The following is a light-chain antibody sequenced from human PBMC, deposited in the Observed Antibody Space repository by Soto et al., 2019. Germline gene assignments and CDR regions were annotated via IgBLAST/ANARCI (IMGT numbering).Light chain of an antibody. CDR3: QQYGSSSLT. Sequence: FVLTQSPGTLSLSPGEGATLSCRASQSVSSSYLAWYQHKPGQAPRLLIYGASSRATGIPDRFSGSGSGTDFTLTISRLEPEDFVVYYCQQYGSSSLTFGGGTKVAIK. V-gene: IGKV3-20*01. CDR2: GAS. J-gene: IGKJ4*01. CDR1: QSVSSSY.